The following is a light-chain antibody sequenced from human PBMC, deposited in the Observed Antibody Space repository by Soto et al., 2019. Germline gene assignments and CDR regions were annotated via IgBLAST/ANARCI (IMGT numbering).Light chain of an antibody. CDR3: SSYTSSSTLV. V-gene: IGLV2-14*01. CDR1: SSDVGGYNY. J-gene: IGLJ2*01. CDR2: DVS. Sequence: QSVLTQPASVSGSPGQSITISCTGTSSDVGGYNYVSWYQQHPSKAPKLMIYDVSNRPSGVSNRFSGSKSGNTASLTISGLQAEDEADYYCSSYTSSSTLVFGGGTKVT.